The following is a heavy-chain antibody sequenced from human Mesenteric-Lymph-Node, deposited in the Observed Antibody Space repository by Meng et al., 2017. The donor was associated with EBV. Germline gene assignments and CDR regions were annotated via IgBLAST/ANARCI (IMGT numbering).Heavy chain of an antibody. V-gene: IGHV4-4*02. CDR2: VFHIGST. D-gene: IGHD1-7*01. Sequence: GQLQGSGQGLGKPSGTLSLTCAVSGGSISGNNWWSWIRQPPGKGLEWIGEVFHIGSTNYNPSLKSRVTISLDKSKNQFSLKLTSVTAADTAVYFCARVSEISGTWLDCWGQGTLVTVSS. CDR1: GGSISGNNW. CDR3: ARVSEISGTWLDC. J-gene: IGHJ1*01.